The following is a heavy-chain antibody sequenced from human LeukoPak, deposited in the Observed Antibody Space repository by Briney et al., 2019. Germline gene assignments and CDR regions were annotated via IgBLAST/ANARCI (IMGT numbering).Heavy chain of an antibody. CDR2: VWFDGSKT. V-gene: IGHV3-33*01. J-gene: IGHJ4*02. Sequence: GGSLRLSCTVSGFIFSNSGMHRVHRAPGKGLEWVAVVWFDGSKTYYGDSVKGRFTISRDNSKNTLYLQMDSLRVDDTAVYRRYSYGPFDYWGQGTLVTVSS. D-gene: IGHD5-18*01. CDR1: GFIFSNSG. CDR3: YSYGPFDY.